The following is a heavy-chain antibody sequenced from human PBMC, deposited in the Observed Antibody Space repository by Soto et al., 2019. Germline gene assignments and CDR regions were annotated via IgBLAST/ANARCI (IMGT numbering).Heavy chain of an antibody. CDR3: ARRESSFYYSRATGFYP. V-gene: IGHV4-39*01. CDR2: IYYSGST. Sequence: SETLSLTCTVSGGSISSNSYYWGWIRQPPGKGLEWIASIYYSGSTYYNPSLKSRLTISVDTSKNQFSLKLNSVAAADTAVYYCARRESSFYYSRATGFYPRCQGTPVPVSS. D-gene: IGHD3-22*01. J-gene: IGHJ5*02. CDR1: GGSISSNSYY.